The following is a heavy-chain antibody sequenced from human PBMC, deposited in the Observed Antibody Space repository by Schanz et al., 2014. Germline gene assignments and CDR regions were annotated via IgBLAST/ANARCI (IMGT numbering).Heavy chain of an antibody. V-gene: IGHV3-21*01. CDR1: GFNFSSYS. D-gene: IGHD1-26*01. J-gene: IGHJ4*02. Sequence: EVQLVESGGGLVKPGGSLRLSCAASGFNFSSYSLNWVRQAPGKGLEWVSAILGLASTTYYADSVKGRFTISRDNSKNTLFLQMNSLRAEDTAVYYCARDHTTESYYSAGPPIDYWGQGTLLTVSS. CDR2: ILGLASTT. CDR3: ARDHTTESYYSAGPPIDY.